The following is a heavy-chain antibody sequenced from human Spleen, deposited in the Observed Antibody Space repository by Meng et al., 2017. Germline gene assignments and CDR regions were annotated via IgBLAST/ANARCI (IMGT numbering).Heavy chain of an antibody. Sequence: GESLKISCAASGFTVSHNYMSWVRQAPGKGLEWVSSISISGETTRYADSVKGRFTVSRDNSRSTLHLQMNSLRAEDTAIYYCAKEIRPNDYWGQGTLVTVSS. J-gene: IGHJ4*02. CDR3: AKEIRPNDY. CDR1: GFTVSHNY. V-gene: IGHV3-23*01. CDR2: ISISGETT.